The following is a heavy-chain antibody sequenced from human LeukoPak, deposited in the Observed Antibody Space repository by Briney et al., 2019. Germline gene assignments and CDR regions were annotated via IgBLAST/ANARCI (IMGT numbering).Heavy chain of an antibody. Sequence: GGSLRLSCAASGFTFSSYAMHWVRQAPGKGLEWVAVISYDGSNKYYADSVKGRFTISRDNSKNTLYLQMNSLRAEDAAIYYCAKERVVIIPTAIDYWGQGTLVTVSS. J-gene: IGHJ4*02. CDR3: AKERVVIIPTAIDY. D-gene: IGHD2-2*01. CDR1: GFTFSSYA. CDR2: ISYDGSNK. V-gene: IGHV3-30-3*01.